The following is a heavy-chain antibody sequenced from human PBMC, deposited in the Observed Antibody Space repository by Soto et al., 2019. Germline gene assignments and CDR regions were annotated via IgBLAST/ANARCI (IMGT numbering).Heavy chain of an antibody. D-gene: IGHD5-18*01. CDR1: GYSFTSYW. CDR2: IYPGDSDT. V-gene: IGHV5-51*01. J-gene: IGHJ6*02. Sequence: GESLKISCKGSGYSFTSYWIGWVRQMPGKGLEWMGIIYPGDSDTRYSPSFQGQVTISADKSISPAYLQWSSLKASDTAMYYCARQTKVDTAMVTEPYYYYYGMHVWCQGTTVTVSS. CDR3: ARQTKVDTAMVTEPYYYYYGMHV.